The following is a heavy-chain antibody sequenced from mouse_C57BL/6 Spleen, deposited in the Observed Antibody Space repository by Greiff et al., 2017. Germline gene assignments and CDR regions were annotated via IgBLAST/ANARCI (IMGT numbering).Heavy chain of an antibody. Sequence: VKLVESGPGLVQPSQSLSITCTVSGFSLTSYGVHWVRQSPGKGLEWLGVIWSGGSTDYNAAFISRLSISKDNSKSQVFFKMNSLQADDTAIYYCARWMGDYSYYAMDYWGQGTSVTVSS. CDR1: GFSLTSYG. CDR2: IWSGGST. J-gene: IGHJ4*01. D-gene: IGHD1-1*01. CDR3: ARWMGDYSYYAMDY. V-gene: IGHV2-2*01.